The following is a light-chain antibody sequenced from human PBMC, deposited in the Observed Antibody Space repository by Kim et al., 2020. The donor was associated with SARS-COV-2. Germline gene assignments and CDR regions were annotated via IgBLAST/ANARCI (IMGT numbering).Light chain of an antibody. CDR2: AAS. CDR1: QGISSY. Sequence: ASTGDRVTITCRASQGISSYLAWYRQKPGKAPKLLIYAASTLQSGVPSRFSSSGSGTDFTLTISCLQSEDFATYYCQQYYSYPFTFGPGTKVDIK. J-gene: IGKJ3*01. CDR3: QQYYSYPFT. V-gene: IGKV1-8*01.